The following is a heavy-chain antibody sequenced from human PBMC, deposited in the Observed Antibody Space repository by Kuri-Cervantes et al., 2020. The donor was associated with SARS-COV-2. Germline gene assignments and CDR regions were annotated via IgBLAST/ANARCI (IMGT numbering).Heavy chain of an antibody. J-gene: IGHJ4*02. V-gene: IGHV3-48*01. CDR2: ISSSSSTI. D-gene: IGHD3-16*02. CDR1: GFTFSSYS. Sequence: GESLKISCAASGFTFSSYSMNWVRQAPGKGLEWVSYISSSSSTIYYADSVKGRFTISRDDAKNSLYLQMNSLRAEDTAVYYCAKDREGLRLGELSPGYFDYWGQGTLVTVSS. CDR3: AKDREGLRLGELSPGYFDY.